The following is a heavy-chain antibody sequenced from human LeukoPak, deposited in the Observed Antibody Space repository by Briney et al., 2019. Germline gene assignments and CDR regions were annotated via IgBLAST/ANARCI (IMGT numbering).Heavy chain of an antibody. CDR1: GGSISSYY. D-gene: IGHD3-9*01. CDR2: IYYSGST. CDR3: ASLDILTGYRFDY. J-gene: IGHJ4*02. V-gene: IGHV4-59*08. Sequence: PSETLSLTCTVSGGSISSYYWSWIRQPPGKGLEWIGYIYYSGSTNYNPSLKSRVTISVDTSKNQFSLKLSSVIAADTAVYYCASLDILTGYRFDYWGQGTLVTVSS.